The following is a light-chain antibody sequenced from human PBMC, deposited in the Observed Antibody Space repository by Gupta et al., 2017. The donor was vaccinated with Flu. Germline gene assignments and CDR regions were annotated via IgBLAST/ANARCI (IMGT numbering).Light chain of an antibody. V-gene: IGLV3-21*02. CDR3: QMWDSSSDHGV. CDR1: KIGRNA. Sequence: AATLTCVKDKIGRNAVHWYQQRPGQAPVLVVYDDTLRPSGISDRISGSISGYTATLTISRVEVGDEADYYCQMWDSSSDHGVFGEGTKLTV. CDR2: DDT. J-gene: IGLJ3*02.